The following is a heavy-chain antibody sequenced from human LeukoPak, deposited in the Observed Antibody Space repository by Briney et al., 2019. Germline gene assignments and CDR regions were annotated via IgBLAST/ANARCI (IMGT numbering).Heavy chain of an antibody. Sequence: ASVKVSCKASGYFFTTYGISWVRQAPGQGLEWMGWISAYNGNTNYAQKLQGRVTMTTDTSTSTAYMELRSLRSDDTAVYYCARLPIDDILTGYYLGYFDYWGQGTLVTVSS. CDR3: ARLPIDDILTGYYLGYFDY. D-gene: IGHD3-9*01. CDR1: GYFFTTYG. CDR2: ISAYNGNT. V-gene: IGHV1-18*01. J-gene: IGHJ4*02.